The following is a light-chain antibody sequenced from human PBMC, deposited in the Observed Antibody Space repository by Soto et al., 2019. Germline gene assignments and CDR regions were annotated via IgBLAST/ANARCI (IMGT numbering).Light chain of an antibody. CDR2: SAS. J-gene: IGKJ4*01. CDR3: QQLNGYQLA. CDR1: QGMSTY. V-gene: IGKV1-9*01. Sequence: DIPLTQSPSFLSASLGDTVTITCRASQGMSTYLAWYQQKPGKVPKLLIRSASTLQSGVPPRFSGGGSGTEFTLTISTLQHDDSGIYYCQQLNGYQLAFGGGTNVEIK.